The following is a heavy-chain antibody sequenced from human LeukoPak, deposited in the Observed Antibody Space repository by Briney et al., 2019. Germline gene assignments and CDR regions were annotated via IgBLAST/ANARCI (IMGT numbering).Heavy chain of an antibody. CDR3: ARVGGRRGYSGYDIDY. J-gene: IGHJ4*02. CDR1: GGTFSSYA. CDR2: IIPIFGTA. D-gene: IGHD5-12*01. Sequence: SVKVSCKASGGTFSSYAISWVRQAPGQGLEWMGGIIPIFGTANYAQRFQGRVTITADESTSTAYMELSSLRSEDTAVYYCARVGGRRGYSGYDIDYWGQGTLVTVSS. V-gene: IGHV1-69*13.